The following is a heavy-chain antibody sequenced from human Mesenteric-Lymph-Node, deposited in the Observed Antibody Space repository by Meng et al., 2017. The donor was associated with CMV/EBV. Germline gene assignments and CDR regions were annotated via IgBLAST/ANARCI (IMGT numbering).Heavy chain of an antibody. CDR3: ARAVGYYDSSGYYY. Sequence: GGSLRLSCAASGFTVSSNYMSWVRQAPGKGLEWVSVIYSGGSTYYADSVKGRFTISRDNSKNTLYLQMNSLRAEDTAVYYCARAVGYYDSSGYYYWGQGTLVTVSS. J-gene: IGHJ4*02. D-gene: IGHD3-22*01. V-gene: IGHV3-53*01. CDR1: GFTVSSNY. CDR2: IYSGGST.